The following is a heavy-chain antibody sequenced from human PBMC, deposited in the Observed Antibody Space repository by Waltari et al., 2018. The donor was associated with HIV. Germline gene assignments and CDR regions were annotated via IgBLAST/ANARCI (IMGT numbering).Heavy chain of an antibody. CDR1: GFTFSSFS. CDR3: ARDGGLRSAYGMDV. CDR2: ISGSSSTI. Sequence: EVQLVESGGGLVQPGGSLRLSCATSGFTFSSFSMNWVRQAPGKGLEFISYISGSSSTIYNADSVKGRFTISRDNARNSLYLQMNSLRAEDTAVYYCARDGGLRSAYGMDVWGQGTTVTVS. D-gene: IGHD5-12*01. J-gene: IGHJ6*02. V-gene: IGHV3-48*01.